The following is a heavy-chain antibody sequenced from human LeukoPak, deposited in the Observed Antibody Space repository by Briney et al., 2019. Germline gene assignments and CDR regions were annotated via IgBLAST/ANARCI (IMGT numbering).Heavy chain of an antibody. D-gene: IGHD4-17*01. J-gene: IGHJ3*01. CDR2: IRGSGDGT. CDR1: GFTFRSYA. Sequence: PGGSLRLSCTASGFTFRSYAMTWVRQAPGKGLEWVSSIRGSGDGTSYADSVKGRFTMSRDNSKNTLYLQMNSLRAEDTAIYFCGRDPNGDYVGAFVFWGQGTLVAVSS. CDR3: GRDPNGDYVGAFVF. V-gene: IGHV3-23*01.